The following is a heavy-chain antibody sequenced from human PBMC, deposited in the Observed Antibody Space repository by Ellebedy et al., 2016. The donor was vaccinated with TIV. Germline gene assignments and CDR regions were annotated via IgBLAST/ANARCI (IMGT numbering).Heavy chain of an antibody. D-gene: IGHD7-27*01. V-gene: IGHV1-69*04. J-gene: IGHJ3*02. CDR1: GGTFSSYA. CDR2: IIPILGII. CDR3: ARAPPPRGDRSADAFDI. Sequence: ASVKVSCKASGGTFSSYAISWARQAPGQGLEWMGRIIPILGIINYAQKFQGRVTITADKSTSTAYMELSSLTSEDTAVYYCARAPPPRGDRSADAFDIWGQGTMVTVSS.